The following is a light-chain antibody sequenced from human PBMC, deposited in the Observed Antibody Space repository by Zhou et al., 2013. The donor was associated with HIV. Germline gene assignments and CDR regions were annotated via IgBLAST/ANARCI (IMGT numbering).Light chain of an antibody. CDR1: QSVSANY. CDR2: GAS. J-gene: IGKJ2*01. Sequence: EIVMTQSPGTLSVSPGEGATLSCRASQSVSANYLAWYQQKPGQAPRLLVYGASSRATGIPDRFSGSGSGTDFTLTISTLYPEDFVVYYCQQYSSSPQTFGQGTKVEIK. V-gene: IGKV3-20*01. CDR3: QQYSSSPQT.